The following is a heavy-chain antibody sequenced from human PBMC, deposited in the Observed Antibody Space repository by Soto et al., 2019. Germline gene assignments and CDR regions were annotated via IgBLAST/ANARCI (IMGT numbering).Heavy chain of an antibody. J-gene: IGHJ4*02. CDR3: AKDFLVLGIAAAGNQHQSY. CDR2: ISYDGSNK. Sequence: GGSLRLSCAASGFTFSSYGMHWVRQAPGKGLEWVAVISYDGSNKYYADSVKGRFTISRDNSKNTLYLQMNSLRAEDTAVYYCAKDFLVLGIAAAGNQHQSYWGQGTLVTVSS. CDR1: GFTFSSYG. V-gene: IGHV3-30*18. D-gene: IGHD6-13*01.